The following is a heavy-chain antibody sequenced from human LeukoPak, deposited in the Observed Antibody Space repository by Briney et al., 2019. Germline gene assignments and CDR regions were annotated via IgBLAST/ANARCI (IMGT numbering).Heavy chain of an antibody. V-gene: IGHV3-33*08. D-gene: IGHD2-2*02. CDR3: ARGRYCSSTSCYKAFDI. Sequence: GGSLRLSCAASGFTFSSYGMHWVRQAPGKGLEWVAVIWYDASNKYYADSVKGRFTISRDNSKNTLYLQMNSLRDDDTAVYYCARGRYCSSTSCYKAFDIWGQGTKVTVSS. CDR1: GFTFSSYG. CDR2: IWYDASNK. J-gene: IGHJ3*02.